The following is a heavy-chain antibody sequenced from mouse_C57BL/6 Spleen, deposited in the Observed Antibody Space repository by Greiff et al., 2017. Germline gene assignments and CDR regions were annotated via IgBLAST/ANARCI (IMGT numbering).Heavy chain of an antibody. CDR2: IYPYNGVS. CDR3: ARYSNDGSSFGEYFDV. D-gene: IGHD1-1*01. Sequence: VQLQQSGPELVKPGASVKISCKASGYSFTGYYMHWVKQSHGNILDWIGYIYPYNGVSSSNQKFKGKATLTVDKSSSTAYMELRSLTSEDSAVYYCARYSNDGSSFGEYFDVWGTGTTVTVSS. V-gene: IGHV1-31*01. CDR1: GYSFTGYY. J-gene: IGHJ1*03.